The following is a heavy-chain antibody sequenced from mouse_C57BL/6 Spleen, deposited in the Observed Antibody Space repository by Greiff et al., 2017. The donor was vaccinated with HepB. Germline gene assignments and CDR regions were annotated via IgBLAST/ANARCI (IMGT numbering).Heavy chain of an antibody. V-gene: IGHV2-2*01. CDR1: GFSLTSYG. CDR2: IWSGGST. Sequence: VKLQESGPGLVQPSQSLSITCTVSGFSLTSYGVHWVRQSPGKGLEWLGVIWSGGSTDYNAAFISRLSISKDNSKSQVFFKMNSLQADDTAIYYCAREDGSRYYYAMDYWGQGTSVTVSS. CDR3: AREDGSRYYYAMDY. D-gene: IGHD1-1*01. J-gene: IGHJ4*01.